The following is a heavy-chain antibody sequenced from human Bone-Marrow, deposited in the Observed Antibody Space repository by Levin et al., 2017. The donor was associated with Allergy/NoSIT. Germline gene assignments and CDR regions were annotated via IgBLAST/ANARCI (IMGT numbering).Heavy chain of an antibody. Sequence: SGFTFSSYEMNWVRQAPGKGLEWVSYISSRGGTIYYADSVKGRFTISRDNAKNSLYLQMDSLRAEDTAIYYCATSLGFWVEFDYWGQGTLVTVSS. V-gene: IGHV3-48*03. D-gene: IGHD3-3*01. CDR3: ATSLGFWVEFDY. CDR1: GFTFSSYE. J-gene: IGHJ4*02. CDR2: ISSRGGTI.